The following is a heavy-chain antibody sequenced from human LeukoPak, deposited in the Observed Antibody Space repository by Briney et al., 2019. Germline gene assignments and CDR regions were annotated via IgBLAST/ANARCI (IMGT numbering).Heavy chain of an antibody. CDR2: ISSSGSTI. V-gene: IGHV3-48*03. Sequence: PGGSLRLSCAASGFTFSSYEMNRVRQAPGKGLEWVSYISSSGSTIYYADSVKGRFTISRDNAKNSLYLQMNSLRAEDTAVYYCARDLYLYYYDSSGYYPDYWGQGTLVTVSS. CDR3: ARDLYLYYYDSSGYYPDY. D-gene: IGHD3-22*01. CDR1: GFTFSSYE. J-gene: IGHJ4*02.